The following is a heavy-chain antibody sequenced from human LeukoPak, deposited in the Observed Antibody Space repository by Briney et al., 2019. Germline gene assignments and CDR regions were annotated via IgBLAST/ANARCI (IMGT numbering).Heavy chain of an antibody. J-gene: IGHJ6*02. V-gene: IGHV3-33*08. CDR1: GFTFSSYW. CDR2: IWYDGSNK. D-gene: IGHD2-15*01. CDR3: ARERYCSGGSCSSLAWGFGPRYSSYGMDV. Sequence: PGGSLRLSCAASGFTFSSYWMSWVRQAPGKGLEWVALIWYDGSNKYYADSVKGRFTISRDNSKNTLSLQMNSLRAGDTAVYYCARERYCSGGSCSSLAWGFGPRYSSYGMDVWGQGTTVIVSS.